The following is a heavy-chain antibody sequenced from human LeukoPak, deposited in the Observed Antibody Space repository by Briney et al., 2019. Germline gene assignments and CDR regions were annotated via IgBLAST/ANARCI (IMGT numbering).Heavy chain of an antibody. CDR3: VRDPSYGSSWYYYMDV. V-gene: IGHV3-48*04. CDR1: EFTFVRYA. CDR2: ISSSSFKI. Sequence: GGSLRLSCAASEFTFVRYAMIWVRQAPGKGLEWVSYISSSSFKIGYADSVKGRFTISRDNSKNSLYLQMDSLRVEDTAVYYCVRDPSYGSSWYYYMDVWGKGATVTVSS. J-gene: IGHJ6*03. D-gene: IGHD6-13*01.